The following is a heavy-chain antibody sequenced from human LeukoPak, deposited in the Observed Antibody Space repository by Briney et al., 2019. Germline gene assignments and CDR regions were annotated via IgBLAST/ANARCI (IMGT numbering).Heavy chain of an antibody. CDR2: IKQDGSEK. Sequence: GGSLRLSCAASGFTFSSYWMSWVRRAPGKGLEWVANIKQDGSEKYYVDSVKGRFTISRDNAKNSLYLQMNSLRAEDTAVYYCARSYYYYYMDVWGKGTTVTISS. J-gene: IGHJ6*03. V-gene: IGHV3-7*01. CDR3: ARSYYYYYMDV. CDR1: GFTFSSYW.